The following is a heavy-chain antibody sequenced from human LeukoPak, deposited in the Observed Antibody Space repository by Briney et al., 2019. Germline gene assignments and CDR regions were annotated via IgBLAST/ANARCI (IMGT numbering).Heavy chain of an antibody. J-gene: IGHJ6*03. CDR1: GFSFRSYT. Sequence: GGSLRLSCAASGFSFRSYTMNWVRQPPGKGLEWVSNIGTSSTTIYYADSVKGRFTISRDNAKNSLYLQMNSLRADDTAVYYCARFAAGGSYYYYMDVWGKGTTVTVSS. V-gene: IGHV3-48*01. CDR3: ARFAAGGSYYYYMDV. D-gene: IGHD6-25*01. CDR2: IGTSSTTI.